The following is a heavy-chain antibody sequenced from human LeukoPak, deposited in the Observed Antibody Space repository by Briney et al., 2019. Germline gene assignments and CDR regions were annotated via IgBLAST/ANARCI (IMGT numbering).Heavy chain of an antibody. J-gene: IGHJ4*02. V-gene: IGHV3-30*04. CDR3: ASLPQYSGYVA. CDR1: GFSFSSYA. CDR2: ISYDGSNK. D-gene: IGHD5-12*01. Sequence: GGSLRLSCAASGFSFSSYAIHWVRQAPGKGLEWVAVISYDGSNKYYADSVKGRFTISRDNSKNTLYLQMNSLRAEDTAVYYCASLPQYSGYVAWGQGTLVTVSS.